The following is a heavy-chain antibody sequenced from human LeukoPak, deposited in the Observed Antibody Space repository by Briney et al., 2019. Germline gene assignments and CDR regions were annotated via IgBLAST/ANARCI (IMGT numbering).Heavy chain of an antibody. Sequence: ASVKVSCKASGYTFTGYYMHWVRQAPGPGLEWMGWINPNSGGTNYAQKFQGRVTMTRDTSISTAYMELSRLRSDDTAVYYCARVVYSYKRKYYFDYWGQGTLVTVSS. D-gene: IGHD5-18*01. CDR3: ARVVYSYKRKYYFDY. CDR2: INPNSGGT. J-gene: IGHJ4*02. V-gene: IGHV1-2*02. CDR1: GYTFTGYY.